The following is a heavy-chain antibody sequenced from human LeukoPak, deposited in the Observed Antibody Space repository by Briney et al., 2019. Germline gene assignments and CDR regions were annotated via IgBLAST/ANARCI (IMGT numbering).Heavy chain of an antibody. CDR3: ARDPGYSYGTVDY. J-gene: IGHJ4*02. CDR2: IYHSGST. Sequence: SETLSLTCAVYGGSFSGYYWSWIRQPPGKGLEWIGYIYHSGSTYYNPSLKRRVTISVDTSKNQFSLKLSSVTAADTAVYYCARDPGYSYGTVDYWGQGTLVTVSS. D-gene: IGHD5-18*01. CDR1: GGSFSGYY. V-gene: IGHV4-34*09.